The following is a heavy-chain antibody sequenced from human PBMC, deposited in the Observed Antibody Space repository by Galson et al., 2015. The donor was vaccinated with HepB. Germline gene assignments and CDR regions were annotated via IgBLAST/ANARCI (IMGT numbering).Heavy chain of an antibody. CDR1: GYTFTGYY. V-gene: IGHV1-2*05. Sequence: SVKVSCKASGYTFTGYYMHWVRQAPGQGLEWMGRINPNSGGTNYAQKFQGRVTMTRDTSISTAYMELSRLRSDDTVVYYCARGVVVTAIQPTFSIDYWGQGTLVTVSS. CDR3: ARGVVVTAIQPTFSIDY. D-gene: IGHD2-21*02. J-gene: IGHJ4*02. CDR2: INPNSGGT.